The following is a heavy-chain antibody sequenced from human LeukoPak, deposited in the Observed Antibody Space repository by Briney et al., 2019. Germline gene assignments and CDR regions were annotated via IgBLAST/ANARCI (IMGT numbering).Heavy chain of an antibody. D-gene: IGHD3-10*01. J-gene: IGHJ5*02. Sequence: GGSLTLSCAASGITFSTAWMSWFRQAPGKGLEWVGRIKSKIGGATADYAAPVKDRFTISRDDSKNTLYLQTNSLKTEDTAVYYCATDRAWFDPWGQGTLVTVSS. V-gene: IGHV3-15*01. CDR2: IKSKIGGATA. CDR3: ATDRAWFDP. CDR1: GITFSTAW.